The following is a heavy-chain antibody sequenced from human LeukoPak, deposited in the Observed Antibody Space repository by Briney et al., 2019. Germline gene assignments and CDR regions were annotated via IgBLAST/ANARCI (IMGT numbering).Heavy chain of an antibody. D-gene: IGHD3-9*01. CDR2: IGASGGST. J-gene: IGHJ4*02. CDR1: GFTFSSFT. V-gene: IGHV3-23*01. Sequence: GGSLRLSCAASGFTFSSFTMNWVRQAPGKGLEWVSGIGASGGSTYYADSVKGRFTISRDNSKNTLYLQMNSLRTEDTAVYYCAKAEGYDILTGLDYWGQGTLVTVSS. CDR3: AKAEGYDILTGLDY.